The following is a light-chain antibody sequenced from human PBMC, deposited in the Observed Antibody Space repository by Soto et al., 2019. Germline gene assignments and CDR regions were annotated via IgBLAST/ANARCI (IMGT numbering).Light chain of an antibody. CDR2: RAS. J-gene: IGKJ1*01. CDR1: QSLSGNY. V-gene: IGKV3-20*01. Sequence: NVLTQSPGTLSLSPGQRATLSCRASQSLSGNYLAWYQQKPGQAPRVLIHRASIRATGISDRFSGSGSGTDFTLTISGLEPEDFAVYYCQHYGASPWTFGQGTKVDIK. CDR3: QHYGASPWT.